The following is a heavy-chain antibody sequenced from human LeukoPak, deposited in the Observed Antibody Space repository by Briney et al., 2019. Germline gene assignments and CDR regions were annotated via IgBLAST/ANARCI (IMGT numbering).Heavy chain of an antibody. CDR1: GGSFSGYY. J-gene: IGHJ3*02. CDR3: ARVFDDSSGYHDAFDI. V-gene: IGHV4-34*01. CDR2: INHSGST. D-gene: IGHD3-22*01. Sequence: SETLSLTCAVYGGSFSGYYWSWIRQPPGKGLEWIGEINHSGSTNYNPSLKSRATISVDTSKNQFSLKLSSVTAADTAVYYCARVFDDSSGYHDAFDIWGQGTMVTVSS.